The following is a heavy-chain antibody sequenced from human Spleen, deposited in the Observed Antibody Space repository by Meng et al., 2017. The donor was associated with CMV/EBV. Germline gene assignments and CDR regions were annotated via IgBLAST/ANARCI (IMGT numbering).Heavy chain of an antibody. J-gene: IGHJ4*02. Sequence: RYRMHWVRQAPGKGLEWVSSISATSSHVYYADSLKGRFTISRDNAKNSLYLQMNSLRAEDTAVYYCATDFQVCTNGVCYPTKGVFDYWGQGTLVTVSS. V-gene: IGHV3-21*01. CDR3: ATDFQVCTNGVCYPTKGVFDY. CDR2: ISATSSHV. CDR1: RYR. D-gene: IGHD2-8*01.